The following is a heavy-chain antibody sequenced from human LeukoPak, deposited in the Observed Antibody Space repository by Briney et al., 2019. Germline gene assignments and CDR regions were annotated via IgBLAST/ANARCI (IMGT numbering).Heavy chain of an antibody. Sequence: PMASVNVSCKASGYTFTTYGISWVRQAPGQGLEWMGWVSGNNGNTNYAQKLQGRVTMTTDTSTNTAYMELRSLRSDDTGVYYCARHFYHSGTNWYDVFDVWGQGTMVTVSS. D-gene: IGHD1-1*01. J-gene: IGHJ3*01. CDR1: GYTFTTYG. V-gene: IGHV1-18*01. CDR3: ARHFYHSGTNWYDVFDV. CDR2: VSGNNGNT.